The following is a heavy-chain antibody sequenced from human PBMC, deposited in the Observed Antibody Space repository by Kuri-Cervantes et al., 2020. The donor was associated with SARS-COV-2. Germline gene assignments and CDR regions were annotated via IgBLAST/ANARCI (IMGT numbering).Heavy chain of an antibody. CDR1: GFTFSSYA. Sequence: GESLKISCAASGFTFSSYAMHWVRQAPGKGLEWVALTSFDGTKKYYADSVKGRFTISRDNSKNTLYLQMNSLRAEDTAVYYCARAGDMTTVINSFDYWGQGPVVTVSS. J-gene: IGHJ4*02. CDR2: TSFDGTKK. V-gene: IGHV3-30*04. D-gene: IGHD4-11*01. CDR3: ARAGDMTTVINSFDY.